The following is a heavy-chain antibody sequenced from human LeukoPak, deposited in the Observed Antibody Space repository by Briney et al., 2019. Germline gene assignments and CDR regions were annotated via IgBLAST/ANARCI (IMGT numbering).Heavy chain of an antibody. CDR1: GGSISTYY. CDR2: IYYSGST. Sequence: SETLSLMCTVSGGSISTYYWSWIRQPPGKGLEWIGYIYYSGSTNYNPSLKSRVTISVDTSKNHFSLRLSSVTAADTAVYYCARGSGYSSSWYIPEAFDIWGQGTMVTVSS. V-gene: IGHV4-59*01. D-gene: IGHD6-13*01. J-gene: IGHJ3*02. CDR3: ARGSGYSSSWYIPEAFDI.